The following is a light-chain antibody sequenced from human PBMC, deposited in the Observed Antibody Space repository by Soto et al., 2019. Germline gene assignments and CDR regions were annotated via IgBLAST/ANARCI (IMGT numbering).Light chain of an antibody. CDR2: LNSDGSH. CDR3: QTWGTGVQV. J-gene: IGLJ2*01. V-gene: IGLV4-69*01. Sequence: QPVLTQSPSASASLGASVKRTCTLSSGHSHYAIAWHQQQPEKGPRYLMKLNSDGSHNKGDGIPDRFSGSSSGAERYLTISSLQSEDEADYYCQTWGTGVQVFGGGTKLTVL. CDR1: SGHSHYA.